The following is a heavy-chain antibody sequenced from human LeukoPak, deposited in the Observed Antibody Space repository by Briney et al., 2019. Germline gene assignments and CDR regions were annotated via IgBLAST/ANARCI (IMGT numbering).Heavy chain of an antibody. CDR2: ISGSGATT. J-gene: IGHJ4*02. D-gene: IGHD5-18*01. CDR3: AYVDTAFSQASY. V-gene: IGHV3-23*01. Sequence: GGSLRLSCAGYGFTFSTYAMSWVRQAPGKGLEWVSGISGSGATTYYADSVKGRFTISRDNSKNTLYLQMNSLKASDTAMYYCAYVDTAFSQASYWGQGTLVTVSS. CDR1: GFTFSTYA.